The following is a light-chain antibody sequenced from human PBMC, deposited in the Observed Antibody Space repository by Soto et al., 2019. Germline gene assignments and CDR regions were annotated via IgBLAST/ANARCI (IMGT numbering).Light chain of an antibody. J-gene: IGKJ5*01. CDR3: QHFGYSQST. CDR1: QSVGSNY. CDR2: GAS. Sequence: EIVLTQSPGTLSLSPGDRATLSCRARQSVGSNYLAWYQQKPGQAPRLLFYGASIMATGIPARVSGRGSGTDFTLTISRLEPEAFAVYYCQHFGYSQSTFGQGTRLEIQ. V-gene: IGKV3-20*01.